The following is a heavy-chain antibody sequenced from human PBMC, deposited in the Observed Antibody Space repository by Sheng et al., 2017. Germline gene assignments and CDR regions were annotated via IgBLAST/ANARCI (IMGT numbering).Heavy chain of an antibody. V-gene: IGHV3-48*03. CDR3: ARGRDCGSSSRCYGHSYYGLDV. CDR2: ISSSGSTI. D-gene: IGHD2-2*01. CDR1: GFTFSSYE. Sequence: PGGSLRLSCAASGFTFSSYEMNWVRQAPGKGLEWVSYISSSGSTIYYADSVKGRFTISRDNAKNSLYLQMNSLRGEDTAVYYCARGRDCGSSSRCYGHSYYGLDVWDQGP. J-gene: IGHJ6*02.